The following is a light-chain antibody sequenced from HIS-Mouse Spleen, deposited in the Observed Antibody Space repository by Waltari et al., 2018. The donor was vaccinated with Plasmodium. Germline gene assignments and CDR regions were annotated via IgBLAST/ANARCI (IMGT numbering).Light chain of an antibody. V-gene: IGLV2-11*01. Sequence: QSALTQPRSVSGSPGQSVTISCTGTSSDVGGYNYVSWYQQHPGKAPKLMIYDVNKRPSGVPDRCSGSKSGNTASLTISGLQAEDEADYYCCSYAGTYTFVVFGGGTKLTVL. CDR1: SSDVGGYNY. CDR2: DVN. CDR3: CSYAGTYTFVV. J-gene: IGLJ2*01.